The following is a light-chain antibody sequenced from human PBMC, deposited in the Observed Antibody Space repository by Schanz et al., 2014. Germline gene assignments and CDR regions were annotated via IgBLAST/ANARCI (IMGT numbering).Light chain of an antibody. CDR2: GAS. V-gene: IGKV3-20*01. Sequence: EIVLTQSPATLSLSPGERATLSCRASQSLGRYLAWYQQKPGQAPRLLISGASNRATGIPDRFSGSGSGTDFTLTISRLEPEDFAVYYCQQYGSSTTTFGQGTKVEIK. CDR1: QSLGRY. J-gene: IGKJ1*01. CDR3: QQYGSSTTT.